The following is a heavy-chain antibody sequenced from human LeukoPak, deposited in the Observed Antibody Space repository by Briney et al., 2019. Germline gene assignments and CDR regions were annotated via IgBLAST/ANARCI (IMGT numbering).Heavy chain of an antibody. J-gene: IGHJ4*02. CDR3: ARDTVAATVTVDY. CDR1: GYTFTGYY. D-gene: IGHD6-13*01. Sequence: GASVKVSCKASGYTFTGYYIHWVRQAPGQGLEWMGWINPNSGGTSYAQKFQGRVTMTRDTSISTAYMELSRLRSDDTAVYYCARDTVAATVTVDYWGQGTLVTVSS. V-gene: IGHV1-2*02. CDR2: INPNSGGT.